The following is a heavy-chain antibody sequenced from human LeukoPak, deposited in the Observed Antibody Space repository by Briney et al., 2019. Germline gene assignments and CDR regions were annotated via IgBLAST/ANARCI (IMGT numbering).Heavy chain of an antibody. J-gene: IGHJ4*02. CDR1: GGSISSGSYY. D-gene: IGHD3-22*01. V-gene: IGHV4-61*02. CDR2: IFTSGST. Sequence: SQTLSLTCTVSGGSISSGSYYWSWIRQPAGKGLEWIGRIFTSGSTNYNPSLKSRVTISIDTSKNQFSLKLNSVTAADTAVYYCARVSATAYYYDSSGYYLDYWGQGTLVTVSS. CDR3: ARVSATAYYYDSSGYYLDY.